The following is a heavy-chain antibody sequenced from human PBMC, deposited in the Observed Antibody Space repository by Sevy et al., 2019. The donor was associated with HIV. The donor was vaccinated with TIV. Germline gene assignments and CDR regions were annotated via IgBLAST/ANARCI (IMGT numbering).Heavy chain of an antibody. Sequence: SETLSLTCTVSGFSISSDYYWGWIRQPPGKGLEWIGSIYDGGSTYYNPSLKSRVTTSIDTSKNQFSLKLSSVTAADTAVYYCARDYYGSGSYYEFVYWGQGTLVTVSS. D-gene: IGHD3-10*01. CDR2: IYDGGST. CDR1: GFSISSDYY. V-gene: IGHV4-38-2*02. CDR3: ARDYYGSGSYYEFVY. J-gene: IGHJ4*02.